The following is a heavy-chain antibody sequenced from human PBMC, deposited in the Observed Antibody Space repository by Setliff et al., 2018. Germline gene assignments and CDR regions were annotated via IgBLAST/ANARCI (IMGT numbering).Heavy chain of an antibody. CDR1: GGTFSSYA. D-gene: IGHD1-26*01. J-gene: IGHJ4*02. Sequence: ASVKVSCKASGGTFSSYAISWVRQAPGQRLEWMGWINAGNGNTKYSQKFQGRVTITRDTSASTAYMELSSLRSEDTAVYYCATGIVGALDYWGQGTLVTVSS. CDR3: ATGIVGALDY. V-gene: IGHV1-3*01. CDR2: INAGNGNT.